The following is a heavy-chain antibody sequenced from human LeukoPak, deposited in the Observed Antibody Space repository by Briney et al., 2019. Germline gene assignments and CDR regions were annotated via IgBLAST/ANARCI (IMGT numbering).Heavy chain of an antibody. CDR2: IIPIFGTA. D-gene: IGHD1-26*01. V-gene: IGHV1-69*13. Sequence: SVKVSCKASGGTFSSYAISWVRQAPGQGLEWMGGIIPIFGTANYAQKFQGRVTITADESTSTAYMELSSLRSEDTAVYYCARHATYSGSYLNWFDPWGQGTLVTVSS. CDR1: GGTFSSYA. CDR3: ARHATYSGSYLNWFDP. J-gene: IGHJ5*02.